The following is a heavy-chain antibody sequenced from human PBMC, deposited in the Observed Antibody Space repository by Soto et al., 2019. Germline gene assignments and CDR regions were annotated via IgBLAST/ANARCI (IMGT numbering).Heavy chain of an antibody. J-gene: IGHJ4*02. Sequence: GGSLRLSCAASGFTFSSYAMSWVRQAPGKGLEWVSSISGSGGITYYADSVKGRFTISRDNSKNTLHLQMNSLRAEDTAVYYCAKDGSYDILTGYPTPPGYWGQGTLVTVSS. D-gene: IGHD3-9*01. CDR3: AKDGSYDILTGYPTPPGY. V-gene: IGHV3-23*01. CDR2: ISGSGGIT. CDR1: GFTFSSYA.